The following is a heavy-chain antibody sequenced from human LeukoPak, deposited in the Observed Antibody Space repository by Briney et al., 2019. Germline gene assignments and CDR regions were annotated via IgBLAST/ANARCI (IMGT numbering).Heavy chain of an antibody. CDR2: MNPNSGNT. CDR1: GYTFTSYD. J-gene: IGHJ6*03. Sequence: GASVKVSCKASGYTFTSYDINWVRQAPGQGLEWMGWMNPNSGNTGYAQKFQGRVTITRDTSISTAYMEMSSLRSEDTAVYYCARGLVSTWNYGFYYYMDVWGKGTTVTVSS. D-gene: IGHD1-7*01. V-gene: IGHV1-8*03. CDR3: ARGLVSTWNYGFYYYMDV.